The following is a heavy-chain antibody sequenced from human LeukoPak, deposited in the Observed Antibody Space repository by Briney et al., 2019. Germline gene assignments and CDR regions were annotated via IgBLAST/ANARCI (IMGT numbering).Heavy chain of an antibody. Sequence: GGSLRLSCAASGFTFSSYGMHWVRQAPGKGLEWVAFIRYDGSNKYYADSVKGRFTISRDNSKNTLYLQMNSLRAEDTAVYYCAKDPPLVWELGYFQHWGQGTLVTVSS. CDR2: IRYDGSNK. V-gene: IGHV3-30*02. J-gene: IGHJ1*01. CDR3: AKDPPLVWELGYFQH. CDR1: GFTFSSYG. D-gene: IGHD1-26*01.